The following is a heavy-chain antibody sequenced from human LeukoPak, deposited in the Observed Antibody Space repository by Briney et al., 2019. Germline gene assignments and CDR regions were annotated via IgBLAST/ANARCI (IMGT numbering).Heavy chain of an antibody. V-gene: IGHV4-34*01. D-gene: IGHD2-15*01. CDR2: INHSGST. CDR1: GGAFSGYY. J-gene: IGHJ4*02. CDR3: AREACSGCSCYPDY. Sequence: SETLSLTCAVYGGAFSGYYWSWIRQPPGKGLEWIGEINHSGSTNYDPSLKSRVTMSVDMSKSQFSLNLSSVTAADTAVCYCAREACSGCSCYPDYWGQGTLVTVSS.